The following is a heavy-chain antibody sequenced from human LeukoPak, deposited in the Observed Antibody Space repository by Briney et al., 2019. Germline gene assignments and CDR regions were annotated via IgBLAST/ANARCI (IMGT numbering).Heavy chain of an antibody. D-gene: IGHD2-2*02. V-gene: IGHV3-21*04. CDR1: GFTFSSYS. J-gene: IGHJ4*02. CDR3: AKGPSFQHCTSTSCYIDY. CDR2: ISSSSSYI. Sequence: NPGGSLRLSCAASGFTFSSYSMNWVRQAPGKGLEWVSSISSSSSYIYYADSVKGRFTISRDNAKNTLYLQMNSLRAEDTAVYYCAKGPSFQHCTSTSCYIDYWGQGTLVTVSS.